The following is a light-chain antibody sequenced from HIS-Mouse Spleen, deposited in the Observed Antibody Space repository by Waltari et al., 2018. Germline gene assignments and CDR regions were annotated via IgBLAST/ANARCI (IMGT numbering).Light chain of an antibody. Sequence: SYELTQPPSVSVSPGQTASIPCSGDNLGDKYACWYQQKPGQSPALVIYQDSKGPSGIPWRFSGSNSGNTATLTISGTQAMDEADYYCQAWDSSTVVFGGGTKLTVL. CDR1: NLGDKY. CDR2: QDS. V-gene: IGLV3-1*01. CDR3: QAWDSSTVV. J-gene: IGLJ2*01.